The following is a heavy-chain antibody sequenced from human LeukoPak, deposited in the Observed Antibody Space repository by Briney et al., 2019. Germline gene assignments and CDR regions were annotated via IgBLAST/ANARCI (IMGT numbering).Heavy chain of an antibody. CDR3: ASAHVYSYGYSYYYYMDL. D-gene: IGHD5-18*01. CDR1: GGSISSYY. V-gene: IGHV4-4*07. Sequence: SETLSLTCTVSGGSISSYYWSWIRQPAGKGLERIGRIYTSGSTNYNPSLKSRVTMSVDTSKNQFSLKLSSVTADATAVYYCASAHVYSYGYSYYYYMDLWGKGTTVPVSS. CDR2: IYTSGST. J-gene: IGHJ6*03.